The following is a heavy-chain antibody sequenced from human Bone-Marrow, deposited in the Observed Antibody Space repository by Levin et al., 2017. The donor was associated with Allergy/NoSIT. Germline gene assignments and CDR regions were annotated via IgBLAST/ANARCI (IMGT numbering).Heavy chain of an antibody. V-gene: IGHV3-9*01. J-gene: IGHJ4*02. CDR1: GFLFGDYA. D-gene: IGHD1-14*01. CDR2: GSWDSYNI. Sequence: PGGSLRLSCAASGFLFGDYAMHWVRLAPGRGLEWVSGGSWDSYNIDYADSVRGRCTISRDNTWHYLYLQMNSLRTEDTAFYYCAKVGDITGTTSTYYDSWGQGTLVTVSS. CDR3: AKVGDITGTTSTYYDS.